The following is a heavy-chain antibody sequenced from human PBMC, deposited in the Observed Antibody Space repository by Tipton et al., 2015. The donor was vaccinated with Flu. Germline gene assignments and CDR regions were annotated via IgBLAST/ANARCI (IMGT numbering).Heavy chain of an antibody. J-gene: IGHJ3*02. V-gene: IGHV4-61*02. CDR1: GGSISSASYY. Sequence: TLSLTCTVSGGSISSASYYWNWIRQPAGKGLEWIGRLHTSGSTNYNPSLKSRVIISADTSKNQFSLNLTSVTAADTAVYFCARDSILPHANTGFDAFDIWGQGTVVNVSS. D-gene: IGHD2-8*01. CDR3: ARDSILPHANTGFDAFDI. CDR2: LHTSGST.